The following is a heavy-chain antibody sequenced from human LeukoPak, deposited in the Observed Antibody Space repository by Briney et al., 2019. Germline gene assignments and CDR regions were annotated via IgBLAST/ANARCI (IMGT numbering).Heavy chain of an antibody. D-gene: IGHD2-15*01. V-gene: IGHV4-39*01. CDR2: IYYSGST. Sequence: SETLSLTCTVSGGSISSSSYYWGWIRQPPGKGLEWIGSIYYSGSTYYNPSLKSRVTISVDTSKNQFSPKLSSVTAADTAVYYCAGGYCSGGSCYRDYWGQGTLVTVSS. J-gene: IGHJ4*02. CDR3: AGGYCSGGSCYRDY. CDR1: GGSISSSSYY.